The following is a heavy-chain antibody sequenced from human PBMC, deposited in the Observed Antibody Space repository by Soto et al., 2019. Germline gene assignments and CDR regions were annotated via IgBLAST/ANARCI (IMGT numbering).Heavy chain of an antibody. D-gene: IGHD5-12*01. V-gene: IGHV1-69*01. Sequence: QVQLVQSGAEVKRPGSLVKVSCKASGGTFNNYALSWVRQAPGQGLEWVGGIIPIFNSANYAQKFQGRVTITADDSTRTAYMELRSLRPDDTAVYYCAREVTVASYSFDFWGQGTLVTVSS. CDR2: IIPIFNSA. J-gene: IGHJ4*02. CDR3: AREVTVASYSFDF. CDR1: GGTFNNYA.